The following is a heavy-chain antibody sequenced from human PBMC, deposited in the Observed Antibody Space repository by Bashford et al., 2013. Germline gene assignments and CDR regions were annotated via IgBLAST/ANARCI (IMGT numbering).Heavy chain of an antibody. D-gene: IGHD3-22*01. J-gene: IGHJ3*02. CDR3: ARQFPYTPYDSSGYYFPGVAFDI. Sequence: GESLKISCKGSGYSFTSYWIGWVRQMPGKGLEWMGIIYPGDSDTRYSPSFQGQVTISADKSISTAYLQWSSLKASDTAMYYCARQFPYTPYDSSGYYFPGVAFDIWGQGTMVTVSS. V-gene: IGHV5-51*01. CDR1: GYSFTSYW. CDR2: IYPGDSDT.